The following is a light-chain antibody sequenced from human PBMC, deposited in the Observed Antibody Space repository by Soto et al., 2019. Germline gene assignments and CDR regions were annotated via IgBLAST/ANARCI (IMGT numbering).Light chain of an antibody. CDR1: SSDVGGYNY. V-gene: IGLV2-14*01. CDR3: SSYSTYINPYV. J-gene: IGLJ1*01. Sequence: QSALTQPASVSGSPGQSITISCTGTSSDVGGYNYVSWYQRHPGQAPKLIIFEVTNRPSGVSDRFSGSRSGNTATLTISGLQAEDEADYFCSSYSTYINPYVFGTETKLTVL. CDR2: EVT.